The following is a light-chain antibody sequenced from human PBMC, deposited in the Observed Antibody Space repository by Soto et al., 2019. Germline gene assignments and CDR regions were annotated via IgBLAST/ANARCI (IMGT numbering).Light chain of an antibody. J-gene: IGLJ2*01. Sequence: QSALTQPASVSGSPGQSITISCTGTSSDVGGYNYVSWCQQHPGKAPKLMIYDVSNRPSGVSNRFSGSKSGNTASLTISGLQAEDEADYYCSSYTSSSTLEVFGGGTKLTVL. V-gene: IGLV2-14*01. CDR3: SSYTSSSTLEV. CDR2: DVS. CDR1: SSDVGGYNY.